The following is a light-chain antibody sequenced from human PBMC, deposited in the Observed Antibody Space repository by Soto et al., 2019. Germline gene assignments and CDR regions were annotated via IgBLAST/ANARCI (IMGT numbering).Light chain of an antibody. Sequence: SVLTQPACVSGSPGQSIAISCTGTSSDVGGYNYVSWYQQHPGKAPKLMIYDVSNRPSGVSNRFSGSKSGNTASLTISGLQAEDEADYYCSSYTSSFYVFGTGTKVTVL. CDR3: SSYTSSFYV. CDR1: SSDVGGYNY. J-gene: IGLJ1*01. CDR2: DVS. V-gene: IGLV2-14*01.